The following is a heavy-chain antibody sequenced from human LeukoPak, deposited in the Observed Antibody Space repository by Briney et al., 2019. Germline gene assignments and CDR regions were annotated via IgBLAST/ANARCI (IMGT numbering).Heavy chain of an antibody. CDR1: GGSISSYY. CDR2: IYYSGST. Sequence: SETLSVTCTVSGGSISSYYWSWIRQPPGKGLEWIGYIYYSGSTNYNPSLKSRVTISVDTSKNQFSLKLSSVTAADTAVYYCARDYDFWSGYYVIWGQGTLVTVSS. J-gene: IGHJ4*02. V-gene: IGHV4-59*01. CDR3: ARDYDFWSGYYVI. D-gene: IGHD3-3*01.